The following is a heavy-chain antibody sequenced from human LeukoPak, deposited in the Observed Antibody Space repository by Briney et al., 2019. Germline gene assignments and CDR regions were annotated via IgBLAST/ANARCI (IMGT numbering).Heavy chain of an antibody. V-gene: IGHV3-33*05. Sequence: GGSLRLSCVVSGFTFRDYAMNWFRQAQGKGLERVAVISSDGKTDPNYYSDSARGRFTISRDNSRSVLYLQMNSLSGEDTAVYYCARDELGDYWGRGTLVAVAS. CDR3: ARDELGDY. CDR2: ISSDGKTDPN. CDR1: GFTFRDYA. D-gene: IGHD7-27*01. J-gene: IGHJ4*02.